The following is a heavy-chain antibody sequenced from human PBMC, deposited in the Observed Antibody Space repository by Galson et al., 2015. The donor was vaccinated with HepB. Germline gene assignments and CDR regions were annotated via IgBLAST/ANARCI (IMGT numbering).Heavy chain of an antibody. Sequence: SLRLSCAVSGFSLSSYEMSWVRQAPGKGLEWLSYISTGGHNMYYADSVKGRFTVSRDNAKNSLYLQMDSLRAEDTAVYYCARRISLVRGIITKPDYYYGMDVWGQGTTVTVAS. CDR2: ISTGGHNM. D-gene: IGHD3-10*01. CDR3: ARRISLVRGIITKPDYYYGMDV. J-gene: IGHJ6*02. CDR1: GFSLSSYE. V-gene: IGHV3-48*03.